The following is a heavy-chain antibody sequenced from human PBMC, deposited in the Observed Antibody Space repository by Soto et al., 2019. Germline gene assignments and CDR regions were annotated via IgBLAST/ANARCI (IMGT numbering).Heavy chain of an antibody. J-gene: IGHJ6*02. CDR1: GFTFSSYG. V-gene: IGHV3-33*01. Sequence: PGGSLRLSCAAAGFTFSSYGRHWVRQAPGKGLEWVAVIWYDGSNKYYADSVKGRFTISRDNSKNTLYLQMNSLRAEDTAVYYCARDSPLRYCSSTSCPRGYYGMDVWGQGTTVTVSS. CDR2: IWYDGSNK. D-gene: IGHD2-2*01. CDR3: ARDSPLRYCSSTSCPRGYYGMDV.